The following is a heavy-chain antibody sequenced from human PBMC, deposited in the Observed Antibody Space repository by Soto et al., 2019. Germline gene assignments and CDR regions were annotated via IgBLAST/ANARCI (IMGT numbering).Heavy chain of an antibody. Sequence: AASVKVSCKASGYTFTSYYMHWVRQAPGQGLEWMGIINPSGGSTSYAQKFQGRVTMTRDTSTSTVYMELSSLRSEDTAVYYCARDRDSWPNYYYYGMDVWGQGTTVTVSS. CDR2: INPSGGST. D-gene: IGHD6-13*01. CDR3: ARDRDSWPNYYYYGMDV. J-gene: IGHJ6*02. V-gene: IGHV1-46*01. CDR1: GYTFTSYY.